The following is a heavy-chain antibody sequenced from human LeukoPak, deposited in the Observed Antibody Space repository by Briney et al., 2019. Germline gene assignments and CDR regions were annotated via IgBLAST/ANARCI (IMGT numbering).Heavy chain of an antibody. J-gene: IGHJ4*02. D-gene: IGHD6-19*01. CDR1: GGSISSYY. Sequence: PSETLSLTCTVSGGSISSYYWSWIGQPPGKGLEGIGYIYYSGSTNYNPSLKSRVTISVDTSKNQFSLKLSSVTAADTAVYYCARDRRYSSGWRLDYWGQGTLVTVSS. CDR3: ARDRRYSSGWRLDY. CDR2: IYYSGST. V-gene: IGHV4-59*01.